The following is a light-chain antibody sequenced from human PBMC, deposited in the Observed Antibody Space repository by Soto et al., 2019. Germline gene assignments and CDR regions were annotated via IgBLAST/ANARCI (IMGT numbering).Light chain of an antibody. CDR1: SNDIGAYDY. V-gene: IGLV1-47*01. CDR3: GARLKSLSRTWV. J-gene: IGLJ3*02. CDR2: RND. Sequence: QSALTQPASVSGSPGQSVTISCTGTSNDIGAYDYVSWYQQVPGKAPKLLIYRNDQRPSGVPDRFSGSRSGTSASLVISGLRSADEADYYCGARLKSLSRTWVFGGGTKVTVL.